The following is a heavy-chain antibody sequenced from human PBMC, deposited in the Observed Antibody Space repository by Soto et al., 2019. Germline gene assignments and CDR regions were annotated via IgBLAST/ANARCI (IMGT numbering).Heavy chain of an antibody. CDR3: ARGEYYDFWSGPNMDV. Sequence: ASVKVSCKASGGTFSSYAISWVRQAPGQGLEWMGGIIPIFGTANYAQKFQGRVTITADKSTSTAYMELSSLRSEDTAVYYCARGEYYDFWSGPNMDVWGQGTTVTVSS. V-gene: IGHV1-69*06. CDR1: GGTFSSYA. J-gene: IGHJ6*02. CDR2: IIPIFGTA. D-gene: IGHD3-3*01.